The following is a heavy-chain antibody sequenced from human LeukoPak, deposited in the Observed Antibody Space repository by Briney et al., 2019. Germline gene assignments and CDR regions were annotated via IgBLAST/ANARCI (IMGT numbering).Heavy chain of an antibody. J-gene: IGHJ4*02. CDR3: AKESAMIVVPGIG. D-gene: IGHD3-22*01. CDR2: ISGSGGST. CDR1: GFTFTTYS. V-gene: IGHV3-23*01. Sequence: GGSLRLSCAASGFTFTTYSMNWVRQAPGKGLEWVSAISGSGGSTYYADSVKGRFTISRDNSKNTLYLQMNSLRAEDTAVYYCAKESAMIVVPGIGWGQGTLVAVSS.